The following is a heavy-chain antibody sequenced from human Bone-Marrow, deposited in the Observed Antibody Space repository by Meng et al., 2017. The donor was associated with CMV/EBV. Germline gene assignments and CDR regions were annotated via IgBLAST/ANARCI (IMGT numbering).Heavy chain of an antibody. D-gene: IGHD3-9*01. CDR3: ATPYYDILTGYWGEYYCGMDV. CDR1: SRPFGIYA. Sequence: KAPTKAPSRPFGIYAISWVRQAPGQGLEWMGGIIPILGIANYAQKFQGRVTITADKSTSTAYMELSSLRSEDTAVYYCATPYYDILTGYWGEYYCGMDVWGQGTTVTVSS. CDR2: IIPILGIA. V-gene: IGHV1-69*10. J-gene: IGHJ6*01.